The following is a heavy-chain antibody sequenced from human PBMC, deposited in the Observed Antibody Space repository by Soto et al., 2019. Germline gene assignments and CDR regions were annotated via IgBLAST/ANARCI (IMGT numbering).Heavy chain of an antibody. V-gene: IGHV3-66*01. D-gene: IGHD2-15*01. J-gene: IGHJ3*02. CDR3: AREHRYCRCGICSITGDAYDI. CDR1: GFIVSDTY. CDR2: ISNRGDT. Sequence: EVQLVESGGGLVQPGGCLRLSCTASGFIVSDTYVNWVRQAPWKGLEWVSVISNRGDTHYADSVRGRFSRSRDISDNTVHLQMNNLRVEDTAVYYCAREHRYCRCGICSITGDAYDIWGQGTMVTVSS.